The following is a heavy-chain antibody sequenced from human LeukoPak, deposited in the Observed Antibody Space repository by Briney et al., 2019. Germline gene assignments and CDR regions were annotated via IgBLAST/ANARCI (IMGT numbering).Heavy chain of an antibody. J-gene: IGHJ4*02. CDR1: GFTFSSHW. V-gene: IGHV3-66*01. CDR2: IFGGGST. D-gene: IGHD3-16*01. Sequence: GGSLRLSCAASGFTFSSHWMHWVRQAPGKGLEWVSVIFGGGSTYYSDSVKGRFTISRDNSKITLFLQMDSLRVEDSAVYYCARGPGGYDNWGQGTLVTVSS. CDR3: ARGPGGYDN.